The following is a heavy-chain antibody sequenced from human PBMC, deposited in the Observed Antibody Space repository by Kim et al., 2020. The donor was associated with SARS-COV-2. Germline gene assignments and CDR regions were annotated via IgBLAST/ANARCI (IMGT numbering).Heavy chain of an antibody. CDR2: IYYSGST. CDR3: AREVEAAGFDP. V-gene: IGHV4-59*01. D-gene: IGHD2-15*01. CDR1: GGSISSYY. Sequence: SETLSLTCTVSGGSISSYYWRWIRQPPGKGLEWVGYIYYSGSTNYNPSLKSRVTISVDTSKNQFSLQLSSVTAADTAVYYCAREVEAAGFDPWGQGTLVTVSS. J-gene: IGHJ5*02.